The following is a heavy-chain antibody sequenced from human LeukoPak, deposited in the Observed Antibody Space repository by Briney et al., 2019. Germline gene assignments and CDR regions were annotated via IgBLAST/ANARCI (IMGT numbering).Heavy chain of an antibody. V-gene: IGHV1-3*01. J-gene: IGHJ4*02. D-gene: IGHD2-21*02. CDR2: INAGNGNT. CDR1: GYTFTSYA. CDR3: ARNLAYCGGDCYYDY. Sequence: GASVKVSFTASGYTFTSYAIHWVRQAPGQRLEWMGWINAGNGNTKYSQKFQGRVTITRDTSASTAYMQLSSLRSEDTAIYYCARNLAYCGGDCYYDYWGQGTLVTVSS.